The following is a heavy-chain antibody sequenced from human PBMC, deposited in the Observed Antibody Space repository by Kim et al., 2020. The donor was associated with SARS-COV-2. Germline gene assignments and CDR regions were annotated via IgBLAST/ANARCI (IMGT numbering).Heavy chain of an antibody. CDR1: GYTFTSYD. CDR2: MNPNSGNT. V-gene: IGHV1-8*01. J-gene: IGHJ6*02. Sequence: ASVKVSCKASGYTFTSYDINWVRQATGQGLEWMGWMNPNSGNTGYAQKFQGRVTMTRNTSISTAYMELSSLRSEDTAVYYCARDEVVVVAATDSGYYYGMDVWGQGTTVTVSS. D-gene: IGHD2-15*01. CDR3: ARDEVVVVAATDSGYYYGMDV.